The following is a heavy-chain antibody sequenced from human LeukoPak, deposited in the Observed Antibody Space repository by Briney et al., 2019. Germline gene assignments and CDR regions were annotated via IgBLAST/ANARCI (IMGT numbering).Heavy chain of an antibody. CDR1: GGSISSYY. CDR2: IYYSGST. Sequence: SETLSLTCTVSGGSISSYYWSWIRQPPGKGLEWIGYIYYSGSTNYNPSLKSRVTISVDTSKNQFSLRLSSVTAADTAVYYCARLVQLWLRLVWFDPWGQGTLVTVSS. V-gene: IGHV4-59*12. J-gene: IGHJ5*02. D-gene: IGHD5-18*01. CDR3: ARLVQLWLRLVWFDP.